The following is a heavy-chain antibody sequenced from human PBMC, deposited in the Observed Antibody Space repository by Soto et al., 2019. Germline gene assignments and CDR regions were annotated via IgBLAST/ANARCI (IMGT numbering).Heavy chain of an antibody. D-gene: IGHD5-12*01. CDR1: GGSISYNSYY. V-gene: IGHV4-39*02. J-gene: IGHJ5*02. CDR2: IFYTGTT. CDR3: ARLVLVAPVANA. Sequence: SETLSLTCSVSGGSISYNSYYWGWIRQPPGKGLEWVGGIFYTGTTYYSPSLKDRVTISVDTSKNSFSLNLTSVTAADTAVYFCARLVLVAPVANAWGQGPMVTVYS.